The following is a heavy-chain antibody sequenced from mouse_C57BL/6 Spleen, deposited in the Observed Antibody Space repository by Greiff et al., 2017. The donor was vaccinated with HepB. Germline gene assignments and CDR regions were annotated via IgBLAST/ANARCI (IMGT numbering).Heavy chain of an antibody. V-gene: IGHV5-17*01. J-gene: IGHJ4*01. CDR1: GFTFSDYG. Sequence: EVQLVESGGGLVKPGGSLKLSCAASGFTFSDYGMHWVRQAPEKGLEWVAYISSGSSTIYYADTVKGRFTISRDNAKNTLFLQMTSLRSEDTAMYYCARRDYDRYYAMDYWGQGTSVTVSS. CDR3: ARRDYDRYYAMDY. CDR2: ISSGSSTI. D-gene: IGHD2-4*01.